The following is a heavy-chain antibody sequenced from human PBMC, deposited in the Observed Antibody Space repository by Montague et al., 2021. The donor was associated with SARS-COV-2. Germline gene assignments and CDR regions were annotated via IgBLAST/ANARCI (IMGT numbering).Heavy chain of an antibody. Sequence: TLSLTCTVSGTSIRSGGYYWTWIRQHPGKGLEWIGYIFHTERAYYNPSLETRVNISVDTSNNLFSLRLSPVTAADTAMYFCARVRLFYYLDYWGQGTLVTVSS. CDR2: IFHTERA. D-gene: IGHD2/OR15-2a*01. V-gene: IGHV4-31*03. CDR3: ARVRLFYYLDY. CDR1: GTSIRSGGYY. J-gene: IGHJ4*02.